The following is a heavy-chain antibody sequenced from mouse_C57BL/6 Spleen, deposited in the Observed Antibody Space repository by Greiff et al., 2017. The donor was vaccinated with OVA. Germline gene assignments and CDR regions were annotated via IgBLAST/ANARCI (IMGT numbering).Heavy chain of an antibody. V-gene: IGHV1-26*01. Sequence: VQLKQSGPELVKPGASVKISCKASGYTFTDYYMNWVKQSHGKSLEWIGDINPNNGGTSYNQKFKGKATLTVDKSSSTAYMELRSLTSEDSAVYYCARRYYYGSSQYYFDYWGQGTTLTVSS. D-gene: IGHD1-1*01. CDR2: INPNNGGT. J-gene: IGHJ2*01. CDR1: GYTFTDYY. CDR3: ARRYYYGSSQYYFDY.